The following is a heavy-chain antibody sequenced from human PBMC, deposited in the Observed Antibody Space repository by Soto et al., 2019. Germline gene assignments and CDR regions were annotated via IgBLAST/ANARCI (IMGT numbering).Heavy chain of an antibody. Sequence: SETLSLTCNVSGGSIDTYYWSWIRQPPGKGLEWIGYIYYSGSTNYNPSLQSRLTISVDNSKNTLYLQMNSLRAEDTAVYYCARAVYGDYHSTWGQGTLVTVSS. J-gene: IGHJ5*02. D-gene: IGHD4-17*01. CDR2: IYYSGST. CDR1: GGSIDTYY. V-gene: IGHV4-59*12. CDR3: ARAVYGDYHST.